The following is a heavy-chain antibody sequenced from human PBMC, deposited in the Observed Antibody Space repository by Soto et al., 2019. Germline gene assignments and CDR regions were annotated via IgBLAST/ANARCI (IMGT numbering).Heavy chain of an antibody. CDR3: PSITGGGAPFNI. Sequence: SETLSLTCFVSGDSVTSHYCCWIRQPPGGGLEWIAYIYYTGTTSSSPSLKSRVTVSVDTSRNQFSLKLTSVTAADTAVYYRPSITGGGAPFNICGPGRMVT. J-gene: IGHJ3*02. D-gene: IGHD1-20*01. CDR2: IYYTGTT. CDR1: GDSVTSHY. V-gene: IGHV4-59*02.